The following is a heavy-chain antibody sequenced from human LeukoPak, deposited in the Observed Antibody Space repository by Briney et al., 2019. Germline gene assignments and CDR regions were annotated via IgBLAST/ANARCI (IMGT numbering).Heavy chain of an antibody. J-gene: IGHJ6*02. CDR1: GGSFRGYY. V-gene: IGHV4-34*01. D-gene: IGHD5-18*01. CDR2: IDHSGST. Sequence: SETLSLTCAVYGGSFRGYYWSWIRQPPGKGLEWIGEIDHSGSTNYNPSLKSRVTISVDTSKNHFSLKLSSVTAADTAVYYCARGDTRYSYGSGYYYYGMDVWGQGTTVTVSS. CDR3: ARGDTRYSYGSGYYYYGMDV.